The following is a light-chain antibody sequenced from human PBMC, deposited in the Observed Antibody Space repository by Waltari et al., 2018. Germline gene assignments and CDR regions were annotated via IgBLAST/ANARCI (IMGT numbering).Light chain of an antibody. CDR2: AAS. J-gene: IGKJ2*01. CDR3: QQFNSHPYT. V-gene: IGKV1-9*01. Sequence: IQLTQSPSSLSASVGDRVTITCRASQGISSYLAWYQQKPGKAPKLLIYAASTLQSGVPARFSGSGSGSDCTLTSSSLQPEDFAIYFCQQFNSHPYTFGQGTKLEI. CDR1: QGISSY.